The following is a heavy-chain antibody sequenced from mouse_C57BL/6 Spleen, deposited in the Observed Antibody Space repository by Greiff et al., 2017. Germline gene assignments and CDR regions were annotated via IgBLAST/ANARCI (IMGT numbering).Heavy chain of an antibody. Sequence: LMESGAELARPGASVQMSCKASGYTFTSYTMHWVKQRPGQGLEWIGYINPSSGYTKYNQKFKDKATLTADKSSSTAYMQLSSLTSEDSAVYYCASGGSRDYAMDYWGQGTSVTVSS. V-gene: IGHV1-4*01. CDR3: ASGGSRDYAMDY. J-gene: IGHJ4*01. D-gene: IGHD1-1*01. CDR2: INPSSGYT. CDR1: GYTFTSYT.